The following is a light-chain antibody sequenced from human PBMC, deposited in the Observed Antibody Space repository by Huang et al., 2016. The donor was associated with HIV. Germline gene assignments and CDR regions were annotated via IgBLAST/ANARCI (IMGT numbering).Light chain of an antibody. CDR3: QQYHSYPGT. J-gene: IGKJ1*01. CDR2: DAS. V-gene: IGKV1-5*01. CDR1: QSIDSY. Sequence: DIQMTQSPSTLSASVGDRVTITCRASQSIDSYLAWYQQKPGKAPKLLIYDASSWDSGVPSRFSGSGSGTEFTLTISSLQPDNFATYYCQQYHSYPGTFGQGTKVEIK.